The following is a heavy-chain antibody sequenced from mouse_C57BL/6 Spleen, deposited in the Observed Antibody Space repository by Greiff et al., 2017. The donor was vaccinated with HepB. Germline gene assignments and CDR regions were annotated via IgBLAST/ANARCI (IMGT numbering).Heavy chain of an antibody. CDR2: ISSGGSYT. V-gene: IGHV5-6*01. Sequence: EVKLVESGGDLVKPGGSLKLSCAASGFTFSSYGMSWVRQTPDKRLEWVATISSGGSYTYYPDSVKGRFTISRDNAKNTLYLQMSSLKSEDTAMYYCARLLSLTGPDYWGQGTTLTVAS. CDR3: ARLLSLTGPDY. CDR1: GFTFSSYG. D-gene: IGHD4-1*01. J-gene: IGHJ2*01.